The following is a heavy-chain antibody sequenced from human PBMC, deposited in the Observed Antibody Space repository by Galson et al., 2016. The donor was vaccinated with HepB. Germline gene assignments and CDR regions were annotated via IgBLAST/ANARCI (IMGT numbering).Heavy chain of an antibody. V-gene: IGHV3-48*02. D-gene: IGHD4-17*01. CDR2: ISGSSTSI. Sequence: SLRLSCAASGFTFSSYSMNWVRQAPGKGLEWVSYISGSSTSIIYADSVKGRYPISRDNAKNSLYLQMNSLRDEDTAVYYCARDKTYAYYDGLFDYWGQGTLVTVSS. J-gene: IGHJ4*02. CDR3: ARDKTYAYYDGLFDY. CDR1: GFTFSSYS.